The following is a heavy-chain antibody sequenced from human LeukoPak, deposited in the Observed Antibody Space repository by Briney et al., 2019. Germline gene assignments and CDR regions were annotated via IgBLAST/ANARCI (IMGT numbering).Heavy chain of an antibody. CDR2: ITSSGAT. Sequence: PGGSLRLSCVASGFTFSKYGAWVRQAPGKGLEWVSAITSSGATYYADSVKGRFTISGDNSKNTLYLQMNSLGAEDTAVYYCANGRSESYHYWGRGTLVTVSS. J-gene: IGHJ4*02. CDR3: ANGRSESYHY. V-gene: IGHV3-23*01. CDR1: GFTFSKYG. D-gene: IGHD1-26*01.